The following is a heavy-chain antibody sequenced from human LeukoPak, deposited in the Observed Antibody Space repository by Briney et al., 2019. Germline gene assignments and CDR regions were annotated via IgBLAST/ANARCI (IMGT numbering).Heavy chain of an antibody. Sequence: ASVKVSCKVSGYTLTKLSMHWVRQAPGKGLEWMGGFDPEDGETIYAQKFQGRVTMTEDTSTDTAYMELSSLRSEDTAVYYCATVVLWNYVKYFDYWGQGTLVTVSS. D-gene: IGHD1-7*01. CDR3: ATVVLWNYVKYFDY. V-gene: IGHV1-24*01. J-gene: IGHJ4*02. CDR1: GYTLTKLS. CDR2: FDPEDGET.